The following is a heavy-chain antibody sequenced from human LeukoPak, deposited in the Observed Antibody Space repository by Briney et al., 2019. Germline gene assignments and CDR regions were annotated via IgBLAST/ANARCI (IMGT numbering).Heavy chain of an antibody. D-gene: IGHD3-10*01. V-gene: IGHV3-23*01. J-gene: IGHJ4*02. CDR3: ARTLDYYGSGSLIDY. CDR2: ISGSGGST. Sequence: GGSLRLSCAASGFTFSSYAMSWVRQAPGKGLEWVSAISGSGGSTYYADSVKGRFTISRDNSKNTLYLQMNSLRAEDTAVYYCARTLDYYGSGSLIDYWGQGTLVTVSS. CDR1: GFTFSSYA.